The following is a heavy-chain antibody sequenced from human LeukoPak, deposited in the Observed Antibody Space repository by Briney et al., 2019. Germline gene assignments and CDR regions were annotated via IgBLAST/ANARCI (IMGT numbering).Heavy chain of an antibody. Sequence: GGSLRLSCAASGFTFSSYAMSWVRQAPGKGLEWVAVISYDGSNKYYADSVKGRFTISRDNSKNTLYLQMNSLRAEDTAVYYCARGRPMVIDYWGQGTLVTVSS. J-gene: IGHJ4*02. D-gene: IGHD4/OR15-4a*01. V-gene: IGHV3-30-3*01. CDR3: ARGRPMVIDY. CDR1: GFTFSSYA. CDR2: ISYDGSNK.